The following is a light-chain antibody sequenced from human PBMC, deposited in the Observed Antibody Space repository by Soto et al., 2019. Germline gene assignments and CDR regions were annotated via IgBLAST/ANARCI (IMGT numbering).Light chain of an antibody. J-gene: IGKJ3*01. CDR3: QQTYDTLFT. V-gene: IGKV1-39*01. CDR1: QSISTY. Sequence: DIQMTQSPSSLSASVGDRVTITCRSSQSISTYLNWYQQKPGKAPELLIYAASSLEGGVPSRFSGSGSGTDFTLTISSLQPEDVATYYCQQTYDTLFTFGPGTEVDIK. CDR2: AAS.